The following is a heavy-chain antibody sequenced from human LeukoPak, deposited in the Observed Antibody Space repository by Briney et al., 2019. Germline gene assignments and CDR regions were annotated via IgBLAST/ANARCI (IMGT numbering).Heavy chain of an antibody. V-gene: IGHV3-48*01. CDR1: GFTFSSYS. CDR3: ARGVYYDFWSGPDAFDI. Sequence: GGSLRLSCAASGFTFSSYSMNWVRQAPGKGLEWVSYISSSSSTIYYADSVKGRFTISRDNAKNSLYLQMNSLRAEDTAVYYCARGVYYDFWSGPDAFDIWGQGTMVTVSS. J-gene: IGHJ3*02. CDR2: ISSSSSTI. D-gene: IGHD3-3*01.